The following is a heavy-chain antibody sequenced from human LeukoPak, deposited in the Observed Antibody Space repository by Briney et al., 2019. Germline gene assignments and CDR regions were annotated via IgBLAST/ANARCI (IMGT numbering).Heavy chain of an antibody. D-gene: IGHD3-22*01. CDR1: GGSISSSSYY. Sequence: PSETLSLTCTVSGGSISSSSYYWGWIRQPPGKGLEWIGSIYYSGSTYYNPSLKSRVTISVDTSKNQFSLKLSSVTAADTAVYYCARDRYYYDSSGYYDHWYFDLWGRGTLVTVSS. CDR2: IYYSGST. CDR3: ARDRYYYDSSGYYDHWYFDL. V-gene: IGHV4-39*02. J-gene: IGHJ2*01.